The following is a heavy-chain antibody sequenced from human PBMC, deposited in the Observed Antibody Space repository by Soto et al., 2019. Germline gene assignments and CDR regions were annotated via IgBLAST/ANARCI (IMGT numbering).Heavy chain of an antibody. J-gene: IGHJ4*02. Sequence: ASVKVSCKASGGTFSSYAISWVRQAPGQGLEWMGGIIPIFGTANYAQKFQGSVTITADKSTSTAYMELSSLRSEDTAVYYCARGSAYCGGDCYSPIDYWGQGTQVTVSS. V-gene: IGHV1-69*06. CDR2: IIPIFGTA. CDR3: ARGSAYCGGDCYSPIDY. CDR1: GGTFSSYA. D-gene: IGHD2-21*02.